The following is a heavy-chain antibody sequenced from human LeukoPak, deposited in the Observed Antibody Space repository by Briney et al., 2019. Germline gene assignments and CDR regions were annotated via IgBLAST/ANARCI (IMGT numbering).Heavy chain of an antibody. CDR1: GFTFSAYA. Sequence: GGALRLSWAAAGFTFSAYAMSGLREAPGEGVGWVSTISGSGGSTNYADSVKGRFTISRDNSKNTLYLQMNSLRAEDTAVYYCAKAESTGWYFPFDLWGQGTMVTVSS. D-gene: IGHD6-19*01. V-gene: IGHV3-23*01. J-gene: IGHJ3*01. CDR3: AKAESTGWYFPFDL. CDR2: ISGSGGST.